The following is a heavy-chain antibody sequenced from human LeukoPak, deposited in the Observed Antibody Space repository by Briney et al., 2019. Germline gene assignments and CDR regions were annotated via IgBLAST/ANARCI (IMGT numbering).Heavy chain of an antibody. Sequence: SETLSLTCTVSGYSISSGYYWGWIRQPPGKGLEWIGSIYHSGSTYYNPSLKSRVTISVDTSKNQFSLKLSSVTAADTAVYYCARVYGYSSSWQIRIGYNWFDPWGQGTLVTVSS. CDR1: GYSISSGYY. CDR3: ARVYGYSSSWQIRIGYNWFDP. J-gene: IGHJ5*02. D-gene: IGHD6-13*01. V-gene: IGHV4-38-2*02. CDR2: IYHSGST.